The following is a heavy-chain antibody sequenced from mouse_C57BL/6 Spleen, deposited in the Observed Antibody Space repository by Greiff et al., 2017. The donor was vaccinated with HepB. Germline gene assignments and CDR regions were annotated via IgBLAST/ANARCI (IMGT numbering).Heavy chain of an antibody. CDR2: IRNKANGYTT. CDR3: ARSRILPTGYFDV. Sequence: EVQGVESGGGLVQPGGSLSLSCAASGFTFTDYYMSWVRQPPGKALEWLGFIRNKANGYTTEYSASVKGRFTISRDNSQSILYLQMNALRAEDSATYHCARSRILPTGYFDVWGTGTTVTVSS. CDR1: GFTFTDYY. V-gene: IGHV7-3*01. D-gene: IGHD1-1*01. J-gene: IGHJ1*03.